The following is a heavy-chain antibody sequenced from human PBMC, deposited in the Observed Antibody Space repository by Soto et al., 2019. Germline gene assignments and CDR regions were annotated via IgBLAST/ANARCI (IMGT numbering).Heavy chain of an antibody. J-gene: IGHJ2*01. V-gene: IGHV3-23*01. CDR1: GFTYSSYA. Sequence: EVQLLESGGGLVQPGGSLRLSCATSGFTYSSYAMSWVRQAPGKGLEWVSGISGGGDATFYADSVKGRVTISRDNSKNTLDLQMNSLRAEDTALYSCAKKVSGTVTRGAYWYFDRWGRGTLVTVSS. CDR2: ISGGGDAT. CDR3: AKKVSGTVTRGAYWYFDR. D-gene: IGHD4-17*01.